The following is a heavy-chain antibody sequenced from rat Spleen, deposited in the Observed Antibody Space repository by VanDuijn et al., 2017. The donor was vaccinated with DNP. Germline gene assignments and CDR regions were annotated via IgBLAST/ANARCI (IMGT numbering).Heavy chain of an antibody. J-gene: IGHJ3*01. V-gene: IGHV3-1*01. CDR1: GYSIISSY. D-gene: IGHD1-10*01. CDR3: ARYNSYGWFAY. CDR2: ISYSGST. Sequence: VQLQESGPGLVKPSQSLSLTCSVTGYSIISSYRWHWIRKFPGNKMEWIGHISYSGSTTYKPSLKSRISITRDSSKNQFFLQLNSVTTEDTATYYCARYNSYGWFAYWGQGTLVTVSS.